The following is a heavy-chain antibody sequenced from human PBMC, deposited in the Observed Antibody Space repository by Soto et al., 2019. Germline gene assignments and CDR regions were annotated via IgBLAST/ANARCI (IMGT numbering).Heavy chain of an antibody. CDR3: ADSWLATRE. V-gene: IGHV3-74*01. Sequence: GGSLILSCAASGFTFSNFWMHWVRQAPGKGLVWVSRISPDGSTTSYADSVKGRFTISRDNAKSTLYLQMNSLRAEDTAVYYCADSWLATREWGLGKLVTVYS. CDR2: ISPDGSTT. CDR1: GFTFSNFW. D-gene: IGHD5-12*01. J-gene: IGHJ4*02.